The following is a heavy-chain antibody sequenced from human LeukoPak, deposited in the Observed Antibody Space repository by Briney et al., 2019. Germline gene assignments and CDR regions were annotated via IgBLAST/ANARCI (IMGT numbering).Heavy chain of an antibody. J-gene: IGHJ4*02. V-gene: IGHV3-23*01. CDR2: ITYSSGNT. CDR1: GFTFSAYG. CDR3: AKDGTGCGGDCYSDY. Sequence: GGSLRLSCAASGFTFSAYGMSWFRQAPGKGLEWVSAITYSSGNTYYADSVKGRFTVSRDNSKNTLYLQMNSLRAEDTALYYCAKDGTGCGGDCYSDYWGQGTLVTVSS. D-gene: IGHD2-21*02.